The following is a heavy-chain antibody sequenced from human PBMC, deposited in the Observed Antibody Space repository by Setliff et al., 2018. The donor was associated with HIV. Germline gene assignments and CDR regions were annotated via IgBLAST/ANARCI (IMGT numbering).Heavy chain of an antibody. CDR1: GYTFLNYG. J-gene: IGHJ4*02. CDR3: ARGVKGIATTGKYYFDY. CDR2: INPDSRGT. V-gene: IGHV1-2*06. Sequence: GASVKVSCKASGYTFLNYGINWVRQAPGQGLEWVGRINPDSRGTNYAQTFQGRVTMTRDTSVSTAYMELSRLKSDDTAVFYCARGVKGIATTGKYYFDYWGQGTLVTVSS. D-gene: IGHD6-13*01.